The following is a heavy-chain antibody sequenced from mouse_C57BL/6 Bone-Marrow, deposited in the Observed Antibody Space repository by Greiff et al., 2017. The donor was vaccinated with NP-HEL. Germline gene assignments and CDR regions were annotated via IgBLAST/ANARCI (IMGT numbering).Heavy chain of an antibody. CDR1: GFSLTSYG. Sequence: VKLVESGPGLVAPSQSLSITCTVSGFSLTSYGVHWVRQPPGKGLEWLVVIWSDGSTTYNSALKSRQSICKVNSQSQVFLKMNSLQTDDTAMYYCARHDSRDCYSRSYDYAMDYWGQGTSVTVSS. CDR2: IWSDGST. CDR3: ARHDSRDCYSRSYDYAMDY. D-gene: IGHD1-1*01. V-gene: IGHV2-6-1*01. J-gene: IGHJ4*01.